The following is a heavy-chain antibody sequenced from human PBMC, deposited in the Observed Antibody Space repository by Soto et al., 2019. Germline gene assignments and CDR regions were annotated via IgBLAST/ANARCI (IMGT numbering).Heavy chain of an antibody. Sequence: QVQLVQSGAEVKKPGSSVKVSCKASGGTFSSYAISWVRQAPGQGLEWMGGIIPIFGTANYAQMFQGRVTITADESTSTAYMELSSLRSEDTAVYYCARLGFSSSWYRGYSYGPIEADYWGQGTLVTVSS. CDR1: GGTFSSYA. CDR2: IIPIFGTA. D-gene: IGHD6-13*01. J-gene: IGHJ4*02. V-gene: IGHV1-69*01. CDR3: ARLGFSSSWYRGYSYGPIEADY.